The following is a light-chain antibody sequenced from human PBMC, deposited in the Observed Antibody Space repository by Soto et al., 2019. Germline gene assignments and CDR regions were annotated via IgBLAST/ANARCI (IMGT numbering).Light chain of an antibody. J-gene: IGKJ4*01. CDR1: QSISTF. V-gene: IGKV3-11*01. CDR3: QQRSDWPPLT. CDR2: DAS. Sequence: EVVLTQSPVTLSLSPGDRATLSCRASQSISTFLTWYQQKPGQAPRLLIYDASTRATGIPPRFSGTGSGTDFTLTISSLEPEDFAVYYCQQRSDWPPLTFGGGTKVEIK.